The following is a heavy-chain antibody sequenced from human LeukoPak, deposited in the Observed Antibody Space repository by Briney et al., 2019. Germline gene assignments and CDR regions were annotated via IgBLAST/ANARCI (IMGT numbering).Heavy chain of an antibody. CDR2: ISFDGSNK. J-gene: IGHJ5*02. Sequence: GRSLRLSCAASGFTFSRYTIHWVRQPPGKGLEWVAVISFDGSNKYYADSVKGRFTISRDNSKNTLYLQMNSLRAEDTAVYYCAREELGSSLGFDPWGQGTLVTVSS. CDR1: GFTFSRYT. V-gene: IGHV3-30-3*01. CDR3: AREELGSSLGFDP. D-gene: IGHD3-16*01.